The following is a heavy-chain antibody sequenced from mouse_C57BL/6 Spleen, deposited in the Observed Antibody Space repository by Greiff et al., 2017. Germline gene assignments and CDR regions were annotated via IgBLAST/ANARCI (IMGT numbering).Heavy chain of an antibody. J-gene: IGHJ2*01. CDR1: GYTFTDYY. Sequence: EVQLQQSGPVLVKPGASVKMSCKASGYTFTDYYMNWVKQSHGKSLEWIGVINPYNGGTSYNQKFKGKATLTVDKSSSTAYMELNSLTSEDSAVYYCARGGPRDYFDYWGQGTTLTVSS. CDR2: INPYNGGT. CDR3: ARGGPRDYFDY. V-gene: IGHV1-19*01.